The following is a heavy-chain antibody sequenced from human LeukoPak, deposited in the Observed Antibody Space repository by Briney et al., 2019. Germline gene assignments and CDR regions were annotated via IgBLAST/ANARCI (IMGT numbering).Heavy chain of an antibody. CDR3: ARGWQVVRGVIIQTASVDY. CDR2: IYYSGST. D-gene: IGHD3-10*01. V-gene: IGHV4-59*01. J-gene: IGHJ4*02. Sequence: TSETLSLTCTVSGGSISSYYWSWIRQPPGKGLEWIGYIYYSGSTNYNPSLKSRVTISVDTSKNQFSLKLSSVTAADTAVYYCARGWQVVRGVIIQTASVDYWGQGTLATVSS. CDR1: GGSISSYY.